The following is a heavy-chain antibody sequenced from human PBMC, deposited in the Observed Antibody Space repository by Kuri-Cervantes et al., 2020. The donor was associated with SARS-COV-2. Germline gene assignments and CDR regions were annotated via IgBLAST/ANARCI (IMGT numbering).Heavy chain of an antibody. CDR1: GFTFSSYG. CDR2: IWYDGSNK. J-gene: IGHJ4*02. D-gene: IGHD6-13*01. V-gene: IGHV3-33*01. CDR3: ARDYSSWYKGPFDY. Sequence: GSLRLSCAASGFTFSSYGMHWVRQAPGKGLEWVAVIWYDGSNKYYADSVKGRFTISRDNSKNTLYLQMNSLRAEDTAVYYCARDYSSWYKGPFDYWGQGTLVTVSS.